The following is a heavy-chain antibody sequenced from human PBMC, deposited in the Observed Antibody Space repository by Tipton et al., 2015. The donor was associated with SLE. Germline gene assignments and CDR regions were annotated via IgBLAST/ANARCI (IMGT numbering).Heavy chain of an antibody. Sequence: SLRLSCAASGFTFSSYWMHWVRQAPGKGLAWVSRINSDGSSTSYADSVKGRFTISRDNAKNTLYLQMNSLRAEDTAVYYCARDGMGYFDYWGQGTLVTVSS. D-gene: IGHD1-26*01. CDR3: ARDGMGYFDY. V-gene: IGHV3-74*01. CDR1: GFTFSSYW. CDR2: INSDGSST. J-gene: IGHJ4*02.